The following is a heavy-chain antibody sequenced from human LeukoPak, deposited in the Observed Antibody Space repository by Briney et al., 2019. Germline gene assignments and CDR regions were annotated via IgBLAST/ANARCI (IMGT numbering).Heavy chain of an antibody. Sequence: GESLKISCQASGYSFTSSWIGWARQVPGKGLEWMAIINPGDSDTRYSPSFQGQVTISADKSISTVYLQWGSLKASDTAMYYCARQPGAGWLDPWGQGTLVTVSS. CDR3: ARQPGAGWLDP. J-gene: IGHJ5*02. CDR1: GYSFTSSW. D-gene: IGHD3-10*01. CDR2: INPGDSDT. V-gene: IGHV5-51*01.